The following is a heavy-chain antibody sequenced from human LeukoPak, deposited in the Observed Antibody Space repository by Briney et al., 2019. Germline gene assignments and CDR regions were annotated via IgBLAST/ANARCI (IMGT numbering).Heavy chain of an antibody. Sequence: GGSLRLSCAASGFTFSSYSMNWVRQAPGKGLEWVSYISSSGSARYCADSVKGRFTISRDNAKNSLSLQMDSLRAEDTAVYYCARGAGARWFDPWGQGTLVTVSS. CDR3: ARGAGARWFDP. D-gene: IGHD1-26*01. J-gene: IGHJ5*02. CDR1: GFTFSSYS. CDR2: ISSSGSAR. V-gene: IGHV3-48*01.